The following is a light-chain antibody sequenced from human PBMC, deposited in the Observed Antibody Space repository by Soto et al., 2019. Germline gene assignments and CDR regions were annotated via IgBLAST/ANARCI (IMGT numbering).Light chain of an antibody. CDR1: QSVSSSY. Sequence: EIVLTHSPGTLSLSPGERATLSCRASQSVSSSYLAWYQQKPGQAPRLLIYGASSRATGIPDRFSGSGSGTDFTLTISRLEPEDIAVYYCQHYGSSLYTFGQGT. CDR3: QHYGSSLYT. V-gene: IGKV3-20*01. J-gene: IGKJ2*01. CDR2: GAS.